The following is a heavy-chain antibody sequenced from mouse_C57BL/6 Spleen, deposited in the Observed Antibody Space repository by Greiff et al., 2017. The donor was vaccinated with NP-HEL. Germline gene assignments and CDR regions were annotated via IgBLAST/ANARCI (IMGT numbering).Heavy chain of an antibody. V-gene: IGHV5-17*01. J-gene: IGHJ1*03. Sequence: EVMLVESGGGLVKPGGSLKLSCAASGFTFSDYGMHWVRQAPEKGLEWVAYISSGSSTIYYADTVKGRFTISRDNAKNTLFLQMTSLRSEDTAMYYCARPDGSSYDWYFDVWAQGPRSPSPQ. CDR1: GFTFSDYG. D-gene: IGHD1-1*01. CDR2: ISSGSSTI. CDR3: ARPDGSSYDWYFDV.